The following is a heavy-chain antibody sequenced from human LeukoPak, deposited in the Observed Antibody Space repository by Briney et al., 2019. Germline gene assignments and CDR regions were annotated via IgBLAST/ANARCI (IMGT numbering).Heavy chain of an antibody. CDR2: IRSKAYGGTT. V-gene: IGHV3-49*04. D-gene: IGHD5-12*01. Sequence: GGSLRLSCTASGFTFSDYAMTWVRQAPGKGLEWVGFIRSKAYGGTTEFAASVKGRLTISRDDSKSIAYLQMNSLKTEDTAVYYCTTYDPSNYYCMDVWGQGTTVTVS. CDR3: TTYDPSNYYCMDV. J-gene: IGHJ6*02. CDR1: GFTFSDYA.